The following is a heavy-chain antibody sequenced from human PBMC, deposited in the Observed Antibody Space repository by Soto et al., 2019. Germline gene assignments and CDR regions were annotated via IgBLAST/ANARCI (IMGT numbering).Heavy chain of an antibody. CDR2: FHYSGST. Sequence: KPSETLSLTCTVSGGSMSSYFWSWIRQPPGKGLEWIGYFHYSGSTNYNPSLKSRVTISVDTSKNQFSLIVSSVTAADTAVYYCARRSGYCSGGSCYVAFDTWGQGTGVTVPS. V-gene: IGHV4-59*08. J-gene: IGHJ3*02. CDR1: GGSMSSYF. D-gene: IGHD2-15*01. CDR3: ARRSGYCSGGSCYVAFDT.